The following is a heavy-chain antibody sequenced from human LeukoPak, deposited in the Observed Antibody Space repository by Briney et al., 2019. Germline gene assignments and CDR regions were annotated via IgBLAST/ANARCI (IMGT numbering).Heavy chain of an antibody. V-gene: IGHV4-39*01. CDR1: GGSISSSSFY. J-gene: IGHJ4*02. CDR3: ARLVSYDSSGDRYYFDY. D-gene: IGHD3-22*01. CDR2: IYYSGNT. Sequence: SETLSLTCTVSGGSISSSSFYWGWIRQPPGKGLEWIGSIYYSGNTYSNPSLKSRVTISVDTSKNQFSLKMSSVTAADTAVHYCARLVSYDSSGDRYYFDYWGQGTLVTVSS.